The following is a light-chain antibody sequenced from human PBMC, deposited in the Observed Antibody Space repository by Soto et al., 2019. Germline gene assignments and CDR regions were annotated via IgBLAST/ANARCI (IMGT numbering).Light chain of an antibody. CDR2: QVT. CDR3: SSYTGSTNYV. J-gene: IGLJ1*01. Sequence: QSVLTQPASVSGSPGQSITISCTGTSSDVGIYNYVSWYQQHPGKALKLMIYQVTNRPSGVSNRFSGSKSGNTASLTISGLQAEDEAGYYCSSYTGSTNYVFGTGTKVTVL. V-gene: IGLV2-14*01. CDR1: SSDVGIYNY.